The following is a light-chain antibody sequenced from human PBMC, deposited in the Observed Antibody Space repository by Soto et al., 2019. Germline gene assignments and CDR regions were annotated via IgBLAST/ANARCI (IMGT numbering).Light chain of an antibody. CDR3: QQYNNWPLT. J-gene: IGKJ4*01. CDR1: QSISSN. CDR2: GAS. V-gene: IGKV3-15*01. Sequence: EIVMTQSPATLSVSPGERATLSCRAGQSISSNLAWYQQKPGQAPRLLIYGASTGATGIPARFSGSGSGTEFTLTISSLLSEDFAVYYCQQYNNWPLTFGGGTKVEI.